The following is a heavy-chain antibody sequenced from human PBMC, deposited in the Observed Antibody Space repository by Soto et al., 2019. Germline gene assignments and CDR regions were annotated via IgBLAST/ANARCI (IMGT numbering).Heavy chain of an antibody. CDR2: IYPGDSDT. CDR3: ARHDDRRVRGVIIAPSFDP. Sequence: GESLKISCKGSGYSFTSYWIGWVRQMPGKGLEWMGIIYPGDSDTRYSPSFQGQVTISADKSISTAYLQWSSLKASDTAMYYCARHDDRRVRGVIIAPSFDPWGQGTLVTVSS. J-gene: IGHJ5*02. D-gene: IGHD3-10*01. CDR1: GYSFTSYW. V-gene: IGHV5-51*01.